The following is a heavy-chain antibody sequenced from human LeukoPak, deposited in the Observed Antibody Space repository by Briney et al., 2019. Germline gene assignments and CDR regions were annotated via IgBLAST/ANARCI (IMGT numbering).Heavy chain of an antibody. CDR1: GYTFTDYY. D-gene: IGHD4-23*01. Sequence: ASVKVSCKASGYTFTDYYIHWVRQAPGQGLEWMGWINPNSGGTNFAQKFQGRVTLTRDTSIPTAYMELSRLRSDDTAVYYCARRGSATVVQDFWGQGTLVTVSS. CDR2: INPNSGGT. V-gene: IGHV1-2*02. CDR3: ARRGSATVVQDF. J-gene: IGHJ4*02.